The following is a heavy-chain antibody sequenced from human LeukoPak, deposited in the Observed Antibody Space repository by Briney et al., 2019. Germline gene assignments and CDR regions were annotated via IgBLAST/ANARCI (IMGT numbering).Heavy chain of an antibody. D-gene: IGHD3-22*01. CDR3: AKDIVYGRYYYDSSGYSPPYFDY. CDR1: GFTFSSYG. V-gene: IGHV3-30*02. J-gene: IGHJ4*02. Sequence: GGSLRLSCAASGFTFSSYGMHWVRQAPGKGLEWVAFIRYDGSNKYYADSVKGRFTISRDNSKNTLYLQMNSLRAEDTAVYYCAKDIVYGRYYYDSSGYSPPYFDYWGQGTLVTVSS. CDR2: IRYDGSNK.